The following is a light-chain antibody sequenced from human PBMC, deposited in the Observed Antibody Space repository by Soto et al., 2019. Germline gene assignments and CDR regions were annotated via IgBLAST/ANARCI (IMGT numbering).Light chain of an antibody. J-gene: IGKJ1*01. Sequence: DIQMTQSPSTLSASVGDTVTITCRASESISIRLAWYQQKPGKAPNLLINKASSLQSEVPSRFSGSGSGTEFTLTISSLQPDDFATYYCQQYNDYWTFGQGTKVDI. CDR3: QQYNDYWT. V-gene: IGKV1-5*03. CDR2: KAS. CDR1: ESISIR.